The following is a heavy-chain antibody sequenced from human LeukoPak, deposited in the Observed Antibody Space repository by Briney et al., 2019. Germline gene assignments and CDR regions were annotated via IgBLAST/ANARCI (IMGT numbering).Heavy chain of an antibody. J-gene: IGHJ4*02. CDR2: IYYSGST. CDR3: ARVKAVAGRACFDY. CDR1: GGSISSYY. V-gene: IGHV4-59*01. Sequence: SETLSLTCAVYGGSISSYYWSWIRQPPGKGLEWIGYIYYSGSTNYNPSLKSRVTISVDTSKNQFSLKLSSVTAADTAVYYCARVKAVAGRACFDYWGQGTLVTVSS. D-gene: IGHD6-19*01.